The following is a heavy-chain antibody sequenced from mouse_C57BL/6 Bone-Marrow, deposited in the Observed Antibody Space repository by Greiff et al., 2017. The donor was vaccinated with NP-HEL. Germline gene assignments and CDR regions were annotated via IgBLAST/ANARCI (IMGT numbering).Heavy chain of an antibody. CDR2: IHPNSGST. CDR1: GYTFTSYW. J-gene: IGHJ3*01. CDR3: ARALLRWGFAY. D-gene: IGHD1-1*01. V-gene: IGHV1-64*01. Sequence: QVQLKQPGAELVKPGASVKLSCKASGYTFTSYWMHWVKQRPGQGLEWIGMIHPNSGSTNYNEKFESKATLTVDKSSSTAYMQLSSLTSEDSAVYYCARALLRWGFAYWGQGTLVTVSA.